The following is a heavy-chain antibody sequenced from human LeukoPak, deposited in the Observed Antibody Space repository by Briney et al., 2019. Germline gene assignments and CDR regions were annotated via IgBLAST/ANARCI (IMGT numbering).Heavy chain of an antibody. Sequence: GGSLRLSCAASGFTFSSYWMSWVRQAPGKGLEWVANIKQDGSEKYYVDSVKGRFTISRDNAKNSLYLQMNSLRAEDTAVYYCARDYGYDSSGYLTNWGQGTLVTVSS. V-gene: IGHV3-7*01. CDR1: GFTFSSYW. J-gene: IGHJ4*02. CDR2: IKQDGSEK. CDR3: ARDYGYDSSGYLTN. D-gene: IGHD3-22*01.